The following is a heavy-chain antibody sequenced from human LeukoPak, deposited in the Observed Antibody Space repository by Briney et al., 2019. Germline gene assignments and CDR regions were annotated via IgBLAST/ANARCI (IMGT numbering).Heavy chain of an antibody. V-gene: IGHV4-59*01. CDR2: IYYSGST. CDR1: GGSISSYY. D-gene: IGHD3-10*01. J-gene: IGHJ4*02. CDR3: ARLLWFGEVEYYFDY. Sequence: PSETLSLTCTVSGGSISSYYWSWIRQPPGKGLEWIGYIYYSGSTNYNPSLKSRVTISVDTSKNQFSLKLSSVTAADTAVYYCARLLWFGEVEYYFDYWGQGTLVTVSS.